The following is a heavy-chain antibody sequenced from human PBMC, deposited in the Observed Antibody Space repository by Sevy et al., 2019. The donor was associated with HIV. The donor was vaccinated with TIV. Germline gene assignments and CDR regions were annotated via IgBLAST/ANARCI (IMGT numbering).Heavy chain of an antibody. J-gene: IGHJ4*02. CDR3: ARDLSLYCSGGSCYGGLDY. CDR2: INPNSGGT. CDR1: GYTFTGYY. D-gene: IGHD2-15*01. Sequence: ASVKVSCKASGYTFTGYYMQWVRQAPGQGLEWMGWINPNSGGTNYAQKFQGWVTMTRDTSISTAYMELSRLRSDDTAVYYCARDLSLYCSGGSCYGGLDYWGQGTLVTVSS. V-gene: IGHV1-2*04.